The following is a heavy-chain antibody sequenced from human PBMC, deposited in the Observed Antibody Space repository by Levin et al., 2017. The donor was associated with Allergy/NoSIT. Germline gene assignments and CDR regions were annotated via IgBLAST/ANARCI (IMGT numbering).Heavy chain of an antibody. Sequence: KASETLSLTCTVSGGSISSYYWSWIRQPPGKGLEWIGYVYYSGRTNSNPSLKSRVSMSLDTSKNQFSLRLSSVTAADTAVYYCARTHGVATTGWGYWGQGTLVTVSS. CDR2: VYYSGRT. CDR3: ARTHGVATTGWGY. CDR1: GGSISSYY. J-gene: IGHJ4*02. V-gene: IGHV4-59*12. D-gene: IGHD2-15*01.